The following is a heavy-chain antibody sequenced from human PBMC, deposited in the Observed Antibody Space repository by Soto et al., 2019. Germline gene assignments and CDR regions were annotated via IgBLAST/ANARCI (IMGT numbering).Heavy chain of an antibody. Sequence: GGSLRLSCAASGFTVSSNYMSWVRQAPGKGLEWVSVIYSGGSTYYADSVKGRFTISRDNSKNTLYLQMNSLRAEDTAVYYCAREDGSGSYSSGFDDWGQGTLVTVSS. V-gene: IGHV3-53*01. CDR2: IYSGGST. J-gene: IGHJ4*02. CDR3: AREDGSGSYSSGFDD. CDR1: GFTVSSNY. D-gene: IGHD3-10*01.